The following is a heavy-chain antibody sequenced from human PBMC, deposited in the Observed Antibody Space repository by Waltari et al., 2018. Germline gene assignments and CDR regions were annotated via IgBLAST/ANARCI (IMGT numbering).Heavy chain of an antibody. J-gene: IGHJ4*02. Sequence: QVQLQESGPGLVKPSETLSLTCTVSGGSISSYYWSWIRQPPGKGLEWIGYIYYSGSTNYNPSLKRRVTISVDTSKYQFSLKLSSVTAADTAVYYCARAIGSLELSPPDYWGQGTLVTVSS. D-gene: IGHD3-3*01. CDR1: GGSISSYY. CDR2: IYYSGST. V-gene: IGHV4-59*01. CDR3: ARAIGSLELSPPDY.